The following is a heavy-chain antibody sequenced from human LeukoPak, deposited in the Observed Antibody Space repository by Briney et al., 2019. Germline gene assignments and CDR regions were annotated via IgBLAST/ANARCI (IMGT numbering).Heavy chain of an antibody. Sequence: GGSLRLSCAASGFTFSSYSMTWVRQAPGKGLEWVSYISSSSSTIYYADSVKGRFTISRDNAKNSLYLQMNSLRAEDTAVYYCAGRSGSYLGSFDYWGQGTLVTVSS. D-gene: IGHD1-26*01. V-gene: IGHV3-48*01. CDR2: ISSSSSTI. CDR3: AGRSGSYLGSFDY. J-gene: IGHJ4*02. CDR1: GFTFSSYS.